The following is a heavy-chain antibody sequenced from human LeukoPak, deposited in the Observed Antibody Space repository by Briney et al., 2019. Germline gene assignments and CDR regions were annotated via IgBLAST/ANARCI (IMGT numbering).Heavy chain of an antibody. CDR2: ISSSSSTI. CDR3: ARDHYDILTGYHRRFDP. CDR1: GFTFSSYS. V-gene: IGHV3-48*04. J-gene: IGHJ5*02. Sequence: TGGSLRLSCAASGFTFSSYSMNWVRQAPGKGLEWVSYISSSSSTIYYADSVKGRFTISRDNAENSLYLQMNSLRAEDTAVYYCARDHYDILTGYHRRFDPWGQGTLVTVSS. D-gene: IGHD3-9*01.